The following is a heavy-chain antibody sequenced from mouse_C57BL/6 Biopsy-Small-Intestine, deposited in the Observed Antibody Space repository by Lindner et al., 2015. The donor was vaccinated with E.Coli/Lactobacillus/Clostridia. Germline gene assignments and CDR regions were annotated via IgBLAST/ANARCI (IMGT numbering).Heavy chain of an antibody. D-gene: IGHD1-1*01. CDR1: GYSFTGYY. J-gene: IGHJ3*01. Sequence: VQLQESGPELVKPGASVNISCKASGYSFTGYYMNWVKQSPEKSLEWIGEINPSTGGTTYNQKFKAKAALTVDKSSSTAYMQLKSLTSEDSAVYYCAIGTFINYAWFAYWGQGTLVTVSA. V-gene: IGHV1-42*01. CDR2: INPSTGGT. CDR3: AIGTFINYAWFAY.